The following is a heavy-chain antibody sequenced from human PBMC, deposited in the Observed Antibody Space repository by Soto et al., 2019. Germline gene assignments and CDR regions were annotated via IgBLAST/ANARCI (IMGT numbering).Heavy chain of an antibody. J-gene: IGHJ4*02. D-gene: IGHD2-2*01. CDR2: IGGSGSAP. V-gene: IGHV3-23*01. CDR1: GFTFSNYA. CDR3: AKPQIVVVSSATFDY. Sequence: GGSLRLSCAASGFTFSNYAMSCVRQAPGKGLEWFSAIGGSGSAPSYADSVKGRFTISRDNSKNTLYLQMNSLRPEDTAVYYCAKPQIVVVSSATFDYSGQGTLVTVSS.